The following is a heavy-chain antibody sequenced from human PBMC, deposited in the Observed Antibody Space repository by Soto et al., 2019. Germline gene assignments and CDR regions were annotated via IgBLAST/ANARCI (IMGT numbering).Heavy chain of an antibody. CDR1: GYTFTGYY. CDR2: INPNSGGT. V-gene: IGHV1-2*04. Sequence: ASVKVSCKASGYTFTGYYMHWVRQAPGQGLEWMGWINPNSGGTNYAQKFQGWVTMTRDTSISTAYMELSRLRSDDTAVYYCARDLILSDPGYYYYYGMDVWGQGTTVTVSS. J-gene: IGHJ6*02. D-gene: IGHD2-21*01. CDR3: ARDLILSDPGYYYYYGMDV.